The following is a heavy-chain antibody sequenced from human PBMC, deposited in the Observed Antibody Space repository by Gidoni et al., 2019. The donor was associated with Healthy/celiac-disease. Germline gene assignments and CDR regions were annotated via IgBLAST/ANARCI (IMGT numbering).Heavy chain of an antibody. CDR2: INPSGGST. CDR3: ARGTRIAAAGTRKARNWFDP. Sequence: QVQLVQSGAEVKKPGASVKVSCKASGYTFTSYYMPWVRQAPGQGLEWMGIINPSGGSTSYAQKFQGRVTMTRDTSTSTVYMELSSLRSEDTAVYYCARGTRIAAAGTRKARNWFDPWGQGTLVTVSS. V-gene: IGHV1-46*01. CDR1: GYTFTSYY. D-gene: IGHD6-13*01. J-gene: IGHJ5*02.